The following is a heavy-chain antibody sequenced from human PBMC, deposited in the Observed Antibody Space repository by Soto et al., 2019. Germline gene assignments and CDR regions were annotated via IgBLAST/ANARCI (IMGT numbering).Heavy chain of an antibody. CDR2: IRGFSPYT. CDR3: AKDQEGSGSHWLGYNYYGMDV. V-gene: IGHV3-21*04. Sequence: GGSLRLSCVASGFTFRTYTMNWVRQAPGKGLEWVSGIRGFSPYTFYAESVKGRFTISRDNAKNSLYLQMNSLRAEDTAVYFCAKDQEGSGSHWLGYNYYGMDVWGQGTTVTVSS. CDR1: GFTFRTYT. D-gene: IGHD3-10*01. J-gene: IGHJ6*02.